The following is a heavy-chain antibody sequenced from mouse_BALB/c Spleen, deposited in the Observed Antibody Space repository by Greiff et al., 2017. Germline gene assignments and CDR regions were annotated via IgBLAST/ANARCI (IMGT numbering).Heavy chain of an antibody. V-gene: IGHV5-17*02. J-gene: IGHJ4*01. CDR1: GFTFSSFG. Sequence: EVQGVESGGGLVQPGGSRKLSCAASGFTFSSFGMHWVRQAPEKGLEWVAYISSGSSTIYYADTVKGRFTISRDNPKNTLFLQMTSLRSEDTAMYYCARGYYGKGYYAMDYWGQGTSVTVSS. CDR3: ARGYYGKGYYAMDY. CDR2: ISSGSSTI. D-gene: IGHD2-1*01.